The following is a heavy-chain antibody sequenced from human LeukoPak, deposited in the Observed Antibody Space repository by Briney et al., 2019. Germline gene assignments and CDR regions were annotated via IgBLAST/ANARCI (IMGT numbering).Heavy chain of an antibody. D-gene: IGHD5-18*01. CDR1: GFTFTGYY. CDR3: AREGSCGHDRRGYSYGSCWFDP. J-gene: IGHJ5*02. Sequence: ASVKVSCKASGFTFTGYYMHWVRQAPGQGLGWMGWINPNSGVTNYAQKFQGRVTMTRDTSISTAYMELSRLRSDDTAVYYCAREGSCGHDRRGYSYGSCWFDPWGQGTLVTVSS. CDR2: INPNSGVT. V-gene: IGHV1-2*02.